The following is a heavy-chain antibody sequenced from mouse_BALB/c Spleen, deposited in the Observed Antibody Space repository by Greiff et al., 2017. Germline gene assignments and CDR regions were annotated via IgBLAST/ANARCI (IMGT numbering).Heavy chain of an antibody. D-gene: IGHD1-1*02. CDR2: ISDGGSYT. CDR1: GFTFSDYY. V-gene: IGHV5-4*02. CDR3: ARDQGWWVNYVYAMDY. Sequence: EVQRVESGGGLVKPGGSLKLSCAASGFTFSDYYMYWVRQTPEKRLEWVATISDGGSYTYYPDSVKGRFTISRDNAKNNLYLQMSSLKSEDTAMYYCARDQGWWVNYVYAMDYGGQGTSVTVSS. J-gene: IGHJ4*01.